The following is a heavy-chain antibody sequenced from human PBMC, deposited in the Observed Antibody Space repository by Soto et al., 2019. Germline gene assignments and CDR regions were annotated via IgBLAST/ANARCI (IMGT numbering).Heavy chain of an antibody. CDR1: GGSISSYY. CDR2: IYYSGST. CDR3: ARGEAYYYGSGIYGL. V-gene: IGHV4-59*01. Sequence: QVQLQESGPGLVKPSETLSLTCTVSGGSISSYYWSWIRQPPGKGLEWIGYIYYSGSTNYNPSLKSRFTVPVDTPKNQFSLKLSSVTAPAPAVYYGARGEAYYYGSGIYGLWGQGTLVTASS. J-gene: IGHJ4*02. D-gene: IGHD3-10*01.